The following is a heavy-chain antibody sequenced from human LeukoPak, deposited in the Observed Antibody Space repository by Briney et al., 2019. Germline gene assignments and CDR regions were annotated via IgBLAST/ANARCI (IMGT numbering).Heavy chain of an antibody. CDR1: GYTFTGYY. Sequence: GASAKVSCKASGYTFTGYYIHWVRQAPGQGLEWMGWISPNSGDTNYAQKFQGRVTMTRDMSISTAYVELGRLTSDDTAVYYCARVWDLPFDYWGQGTLVTVSS. CDR2: ISPNSGDT. CDR3: ARVWDLPFDY. J-gene: IGHJ4*02. V-gene: IGHV1-2*02. D-gene: IGHD1-26*01.